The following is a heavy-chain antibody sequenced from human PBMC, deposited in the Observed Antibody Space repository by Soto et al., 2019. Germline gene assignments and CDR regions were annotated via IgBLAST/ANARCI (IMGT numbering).Heavy chain of an antibody. Sequence: ASVKVSCKVSGYTLTELPMHWVRQAPGKGLEWMGGFDPEDGETICAQKFQGRVTMTEDTSTDTAYLELSSLRSEDTAVYYCATEGRTNTIFGVVSHNWFDPWGQGTLVTVSS. CDR1: GYTLTELP. CDR2: FDPEDGET. V-gene: IGHV1-24*01. CDR3: ATEGRTNTIFGVVSHNWFDP. J-gene: IGHJ5*02. D-gene: IGHD3-3*01.